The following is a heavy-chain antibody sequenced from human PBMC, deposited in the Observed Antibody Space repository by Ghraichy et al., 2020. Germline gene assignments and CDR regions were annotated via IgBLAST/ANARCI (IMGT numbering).Heavy chain of an antibody. J-gene: IGHJ4*02. V-gene: IGHV3-48*02. CDR1: GFTFSSYS. CDR3: ARASGGYYLLWYFDY. Sequence: GGSLRLSCAASGFTFSSYSMNWVRQAPGKGLEWVSYISSSSSTIYYADSVKGRFTISRDNAKNSLYLQMNSLRDEDTAVYYCARASGGYYLLWYFDYWGQGTLVTVSS. CDR2: ISSSSSTI. D-gene: IGHD3-10*01.